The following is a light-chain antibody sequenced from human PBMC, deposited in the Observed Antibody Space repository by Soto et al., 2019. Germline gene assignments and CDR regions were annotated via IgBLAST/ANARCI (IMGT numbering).Light chain of an antibody. J-gene: IGKJ1*01. CDR3: QQYNSYWT. Sequence: DIQMTQSPSTLSASVGDRVTITCRTSQSISIWLAWYQQKPGKAPKLLIYKASSLESGVPSRFSGSGSGTEFTLTISSLQPDDFAAYYCQQYNSYWTFGQGTKVEIK. CDR1: QSISIW. CDR2: KAS. V-gene: IGKV1-5*03.